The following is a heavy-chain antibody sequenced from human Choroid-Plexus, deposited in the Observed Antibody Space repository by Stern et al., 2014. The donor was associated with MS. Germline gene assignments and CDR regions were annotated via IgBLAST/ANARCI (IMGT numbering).Heavy chain of an antibody. CDR2: VSYDGSNK. CDR3: AKDRQYLTYFFDH. J-gene: IGHJ5*02. D-gene: IGHD2-8*01. CDR1: GFTFGSCA. Sequence: VQLVESGGGVVQPGRPLRLSCAASGFTFGSCAMHWVRQAPGKGLEWVAGVSYDGSNKYYADSVKSRFTVSRDNSQNTLYMQMSSLRAEDTAVYYCAKDRQYLTYFFDHWGQGSLVTVSS. V-gene: IGHV3-30*18.